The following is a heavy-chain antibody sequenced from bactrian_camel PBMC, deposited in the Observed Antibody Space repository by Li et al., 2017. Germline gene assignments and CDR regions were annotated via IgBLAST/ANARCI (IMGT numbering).Heavy chain of an antibody. CDR1: GFPIHPYA. V-gene: IGHV3S31*01. CDR3: VEGGSGYAGN. D-gene: IGHD5*01. CDR2: IAPVGDST. Sequence: VQLVESGGGLVQPGGSLRLSCAVSGFPIHPYAMSWVRQAPGKGLEWVSAIAPVGDSTYYADSVKGRFTISRDNAKNRLYLQCNSLKPEDTAMYYCVEGGSGYAGNWGQGTQVTVS. J-gene: IGHJ4*01.